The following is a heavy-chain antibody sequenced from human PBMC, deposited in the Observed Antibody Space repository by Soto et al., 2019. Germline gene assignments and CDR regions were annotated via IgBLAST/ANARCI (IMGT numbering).Heavy chain of an antibody. J-gene: IGHJ4*02. CDR3: GIVITFGGVIHFDY. V-gene: IGHV1-69*12. Sequence: QVQLVQSGAEVKKPGSSVKVSCKASGGTFSSYAISWVRQAPGQGLEWMGGIIPIFGTANYAQKFQGRVTITADESTSTAYMELSSLRAEDTAVYYCGIVITFGGVIHFDYWGQGTLVTVSS. CDR1: GGTFSSYA. D-gene: IGHD3-16*02. CDR2: IIPIFGTA.